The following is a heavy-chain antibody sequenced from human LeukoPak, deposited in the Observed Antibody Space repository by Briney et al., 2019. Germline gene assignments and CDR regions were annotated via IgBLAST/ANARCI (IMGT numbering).Heavy chain of an antibody. CDR3: ARAPAMAYYYYYYMDV. D-gene: IGHD5-24*01. V-gene: IGHV1-18*01. J-gene: IGHJ6*03. CDR2: ISAYNGNT. Sequence: PGASVKVSCKASGYTFTSYGISWVRQAPGQGLEWMGWISAYNGNTNYAQKLQGRVTMTTDTSTSTAYMELRSLRSDDTAVYYCARAPAMAYYYYYYMDVWGKGTTVTVSS. CDR1: GYTFTSYG.